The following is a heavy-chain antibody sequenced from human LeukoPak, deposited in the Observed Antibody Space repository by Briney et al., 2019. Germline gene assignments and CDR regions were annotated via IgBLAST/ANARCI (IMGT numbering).Heavy chain of an antibody. D-gene: IGHD2-15*01. CDR1: GGSVSSSSYY. CDR2: IYYSGST. V-gene: IGHV4-39*07. CDR3: ARVVVVAAKGWFDP. Sequence: SETLSLTCTVSGGSVSSSSYYWGWIRQPPGKGLEWIGSIYYSGSTYYNPSLKSRVTISVDTSKIQFSLKLSSVTAADTAVYYCARVVVVAAKGWFDPWGQGTLVTVSS. J-gene: IGHJ5*02.